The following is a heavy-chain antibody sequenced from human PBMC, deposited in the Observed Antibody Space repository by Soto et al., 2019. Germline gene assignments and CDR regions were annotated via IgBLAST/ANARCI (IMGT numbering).Heavy chain of an antibody. D-gene: IGHD2-15*01. V-gene: IGHV3-23*01. Sequence: SLRLSCAASGFTFSSYAMSWVRQAPGKGLEWVSAISGSGGSTYYADSVKGRFTISRDNSKNTLNLQMNSLRAEDTAVYYCAKDREGIVVVVAAALGHFDYWGQGILVTVSS. J-gene: IGHJ4*02. CDR1: GFTFSSYA. CDR2: ISGSGGST. CDR3: AKDREGIVVVVAAALGHFDY.